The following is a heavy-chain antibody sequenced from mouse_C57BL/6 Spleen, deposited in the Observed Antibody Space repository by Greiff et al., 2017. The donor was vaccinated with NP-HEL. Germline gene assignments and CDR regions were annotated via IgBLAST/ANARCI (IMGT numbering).Heavy chain of an antibody. Sequence: EVKLMESGGGLVKPGGSLKLSCAASGFTFSSYAMSWVRQTPEKRLEWVATISDGGSYTYYPDNVKGRFPISRDNAKNNLYLQMSHLKSEDTAMYYCARDSYGYYYAMDYWGQGTSVTVSS. CDR2: ISDGGSYT. V-gene: IGHV5-4*01. J-gene: IGHJ4*01. D-gene: IGHD2-2*01. CDR3: ARDSYGYYYAMDY. CDR1: GFTFSSYA.